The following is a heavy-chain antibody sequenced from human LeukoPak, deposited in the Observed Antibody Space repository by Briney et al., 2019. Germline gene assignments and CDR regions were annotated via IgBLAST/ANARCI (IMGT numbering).Heavy chain of an antibody. CDR2: IKSKTDGGTT. D-gene: IGHD3-10*01. Sequence: GGSLRLSCAASGFTFDDYGMSWVRQAPGKGLEWVGRIKSKTDGGTTDYAAPVKGRFTISRDDSKNTLYLQMNSLKTEDTAVYYCTTEIHYYYGSGSSYWGQGTLVTVSS. CDR3: TTEIHYYYGSGSSY. V-gene: IGHV3-15*01. CDR1: GFTFDDYG. J-gene: IGHJ4*02.